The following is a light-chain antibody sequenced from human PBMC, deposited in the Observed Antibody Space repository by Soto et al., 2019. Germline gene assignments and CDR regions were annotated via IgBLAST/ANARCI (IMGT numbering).Light chain of an antibody. Sequence: QSVLTQPASVSGSPGQSITISCTGTSSDVGGYNYVSWYQQHPGKAPKLMIYEVSNWPSGVSNRFSGSKSGNTASLTISGLQAEDEADYYCSSYTSSSTWVFGXGXXXTVL. CDR2: EVS. V-gene: IGLV2-14*01. CDR1: SSDVGGYNY. CDR3: SSYTSSSTWV. J-gene: IGLJ3*02.